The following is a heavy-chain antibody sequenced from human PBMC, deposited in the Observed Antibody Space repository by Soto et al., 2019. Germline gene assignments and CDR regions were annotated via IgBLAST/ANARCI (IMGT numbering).Heavy chain of an antibody. J-gene: IGHJ5*02. CDR3: AGMPYPSALRFTP. CDR1: GDSYSISTYS. V-gene: IGHV4-30-2*01. CDR2: IYQSGGT. Sequence: ASATLSLTCNMSGDSYSISTYSWSWIRQPPGKALQWIGFIYQSGGTSYNPSLARPVSISLARSNNQFSLKLKSVTAGDTAVYFCAGMPYPSALRFTPWGPATLVTVSS. D-gene: IGHD2-2*01.